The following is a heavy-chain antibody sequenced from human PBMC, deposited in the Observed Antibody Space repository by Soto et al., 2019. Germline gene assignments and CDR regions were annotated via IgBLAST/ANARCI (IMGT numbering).Heavy chain of an antibody. J-gene: IGHJ4*02. V-gene: IGHV1-69*02. D-gene: IGHD4-17*01. CDR3: ARGHDYVDYGSVY. Sequence: QVQLVQSGAEVKKPGSSVKVSCKASGGTFSSYTISWVRQAPGQGLEWMGRIIPILGIANYAQKFQGRVTITADKSTSTAYMELSSLRSEDTAVYYCARGHDYVDYGSVYWGQGTLVTVSS. CDR1: GGTFSSYT. CDR2: IIPILGIA.